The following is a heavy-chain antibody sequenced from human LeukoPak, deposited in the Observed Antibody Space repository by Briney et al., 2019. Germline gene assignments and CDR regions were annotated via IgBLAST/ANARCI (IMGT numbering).Heavy chain of an antibody. CDR2: IYYGGST. D-gene: IGHD1-26*01. Sequence: PSETLSLTCTVSGYSISSGYYWGWIRPPPGRELEWIASIYYGGSTHYNPSLASLKSRVTISGDTSKNQFSLTLSSVTAADTAVYYCARYREVGATVDYWGQGTLVTASS. CDR3: ARYREVGATVDY. CDR1: GYSISSGYY. J-gene: IGHJ4*02. V-gene: IGHV4-38-2*02.